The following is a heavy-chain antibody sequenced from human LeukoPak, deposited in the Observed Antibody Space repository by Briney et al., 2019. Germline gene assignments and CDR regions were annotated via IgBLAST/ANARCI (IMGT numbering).Heavy chain of an antibody. CDR3: AREEWELSYYFDY. CDR1: GFTFRSYA. J-gene: IGHJ4*02. V-gene: IGHV3-30*07. CDR2: ISYDGNNQ. D-gene: IGHD1-26*01. Sequence: GGSLRLSCAASGFTFRSYALHWVRQAPGKGLQWLAFISYDGNNQYYPDSVKGRFTISRDNAKNSLYLQMNSLRAEDTAVYYCAREEWELSYYFDYWGQGTLVTVSS.